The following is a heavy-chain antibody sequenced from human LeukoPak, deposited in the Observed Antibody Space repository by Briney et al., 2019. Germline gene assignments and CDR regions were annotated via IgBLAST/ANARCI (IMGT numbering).Heavy chain of an antibody. CDR2: INPNSGGT. V-gene: IGHV1-2*02. CDR3: ARDAPGIAAAGYNWFDP. CDR1: GYTFTGYY. Sequence: ASVKVSCKASGYTFTGYYMHWVRQAPGQGLEWMGWINPNSGGTNYAQKFQGRVTMTRDTSISTAYMELSRLRSDDTAVYYCARDAPGIAAAGYNWFDPWGQGTLVTVSS. J-gene: IGHJ5*02. D-gene: IGHD6-13*01.